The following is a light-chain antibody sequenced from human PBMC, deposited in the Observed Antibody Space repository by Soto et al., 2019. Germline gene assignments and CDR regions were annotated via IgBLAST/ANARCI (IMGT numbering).Light chain of an antibody. J-gene: IGKJ1*01. V-gene: IGKV1-27*01. Sequence: DIQMTQSPSSLSASVGDRVTITCRASQVISKYVAWYQQKPGKVPKLLIYAASTLQSGVQSRFSGSGSGTDFTLTISSLQPEDVATYYCQKYFSAPFWTFGQGTKVDIK. CDR3: QKYFSAPFWT. CDR1: QVISKY. CDR2: AAS.